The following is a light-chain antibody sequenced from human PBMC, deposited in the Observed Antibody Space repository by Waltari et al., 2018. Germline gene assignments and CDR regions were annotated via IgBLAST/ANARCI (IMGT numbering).Light chain of an antibody. Sequence: QSALTQPRSLSGSPGQSVTISCTGTGSDLDAYNDDSWYQQLPGKAPKVIIYDVNKRPAGVPDRFSGSKTGTTASLTISGVQPGDEADYYCCSYAGTYYVFGSGTKVTVL. CDR3: CSYAGTYYV. J-gene: IGLJ1*01. V-gene: IGLV2-11*01. CDR1: GSDLDAYND. CDR2: DVN.